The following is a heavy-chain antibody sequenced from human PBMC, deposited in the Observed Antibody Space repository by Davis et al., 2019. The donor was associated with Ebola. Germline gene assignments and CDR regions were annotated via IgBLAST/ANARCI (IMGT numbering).Heavy chain of an antibody. Sequence: SETLSLTCAVYGGSFSGYYWSWIRQPPGKGLEWIGEINHSGSTNYNPSLKSRVTISVDTSKNQFSLKLSPVTAADTAVYYCARMSYYDFWSGYPDAFDIWGQGTMVTVSS. CDR1: GGSFSGYY. D-gene: IGHD3-3*01. CDR2: INHSGST. CDR3: ARMSYYDFWSGYPDAFDI. V-gene: IGHV4-34*01. J-gene: IGHJ3*02.